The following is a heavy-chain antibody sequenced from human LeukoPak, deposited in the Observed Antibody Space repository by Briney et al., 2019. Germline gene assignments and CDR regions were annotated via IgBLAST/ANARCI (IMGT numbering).Heavy chain of an antibody. V-gene: IGHV3-23*01. CDR1: GFTFSSYA. J-gene: IGHJ4*02. CDR3: AKDVRGEDSAVGPIDY. CDR2: ISGKGDRT. Sequence: GSLRLSCVGSGFTFSSYAMSWVRQAPGKGLQWVSTISGKGDRTYHTDSVKGRFTISRDNSKNTLFLQMNSLRAEDTAVYHCAKDVRGEDSAVGPIDYWGQGALVTVSS. D-gene: IGHD3-10*02.